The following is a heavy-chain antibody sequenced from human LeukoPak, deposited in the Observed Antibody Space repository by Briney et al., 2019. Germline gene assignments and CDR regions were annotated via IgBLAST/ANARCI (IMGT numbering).Heavy chain of an antibody. V-gene: IGHV3-30*03. CDR2: ISYDGSNK. J-gene: IGHJ3*02. CDR1: GFTFSSYG. CDR3: ALIKGREWELSLFDAFDI. D-gene: IGHD1-26*01. Sequence: SGGSLRLSCAASGFTFSSYGMHWVRQAPGKGLEWVAVISYDGSNKYYADSVKGRFTISRDNSKNTLYLQMNSLRAEDTAVYYCALIKGREWELSLFDAFDIWGQGTMVTVSS.